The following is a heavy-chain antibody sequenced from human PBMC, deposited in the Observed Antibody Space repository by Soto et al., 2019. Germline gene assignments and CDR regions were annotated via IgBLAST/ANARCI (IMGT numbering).Heavy chain of an antibody. Sequence: GGSLRLSCAASGFKFNDYSMHWVRQVPGKGLEWVSLISWDGDKIYYTDSVKGRFTISRDNRKSSLYLQMNSLRPEDTALYYCAKDVSSRLLLRIDSWGQGTLVTVSS. CDR3: AKDVSSRLLLRIDS. J-gene: IGHJ4*02. D-gene: IGHD2-15*01. V-gene: IGHV3-43*01. CDR2: ISWDGDKI. CDR1: GFKFNDYS.